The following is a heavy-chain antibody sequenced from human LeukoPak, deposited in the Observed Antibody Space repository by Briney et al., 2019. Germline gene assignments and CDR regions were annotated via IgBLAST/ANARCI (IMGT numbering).Heavy chain of an antibody. CDR2: IYHSGST. CDR3: ARNEHYDSWSGYLGYFDY. D-gene: IGHD3-3*01. V-gene: IGHV4-38-2*02. Sequence: SETLSLTCTVSGYSISSGYYWGWIRQPPGKGLEWIGSIYHSGSTYYNPSLKSRVTISVDTSKNQFSLKLSSVTAADTAVYYCARNEHYDSWSGYLGYFDYWGQGTLVTVSS. CDR1: GYSISSGYY. J-gene: IGHJ4*02.